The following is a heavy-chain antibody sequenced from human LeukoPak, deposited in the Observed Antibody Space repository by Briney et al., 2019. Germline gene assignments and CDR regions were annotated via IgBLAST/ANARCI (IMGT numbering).Heavy chain of an antibody. CDR2: IYISGDT. CDR1: GGSISSYY. Sequence: SETLSLTCTVSGGSISSYYWSWIRQAPGKGLECIGYIYISGDTNSNPSLKSRGTLSLDTSKNQFSLRLTSVTAADTAVYYCARGARIFDSWGPGTLVTVSS. CDR3: ARGARIFDS. V-gene: IGHV4-4*09. J-gene: IGHJ4*02. D-gene: IGHD2/OR15-2a*01.